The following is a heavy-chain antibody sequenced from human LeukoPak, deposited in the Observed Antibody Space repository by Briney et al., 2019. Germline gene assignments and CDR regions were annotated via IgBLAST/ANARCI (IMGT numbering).Heavy chain of an antibody. V-gene: IGHV4-34*01. J-gene: IGHJ4*02. D-gene: IGHD6-19*01. CDR2: INHSGST. CDR3: ARRAGSGWPTFDY. CDR1: GGSFSGYY. Sequence: KPSETLSLTCAVYGGSFSGYYWSWIRQPPGKGLEWIGEINHSGSTNYNPSLKSRVTISVDTSKNQFSLKLSSVTAADTAVYYCARRAGSGWPTFDYWGQGTLVTVSS.